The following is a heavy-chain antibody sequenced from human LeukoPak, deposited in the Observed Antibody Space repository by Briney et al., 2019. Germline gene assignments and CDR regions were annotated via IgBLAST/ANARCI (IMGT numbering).Heavy chain of an antibody. CDR1: GFRFSDCY. CDR3: ASGLVGGSFDF. D-gene: IGHD1-26*01. J-gene: IGHJ4*02. CDR2: IRSTGTSI. V-gene: IGHV3-11*01. Sequence: GGSLRLSCAASGFRFSDCYMNWIRQAPGKRLEWVSYIRSTGTSIYYADSVKGRFTISRDNANNLVFLQMDSLRADDTAVYYCASGLVGGSFDFWGQGNLVTVSS.